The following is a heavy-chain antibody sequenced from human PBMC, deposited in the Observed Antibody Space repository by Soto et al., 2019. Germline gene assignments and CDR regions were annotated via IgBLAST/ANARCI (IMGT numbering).Heavy chain of an antibody. J-gene: IGHJ5*02. D-gene: IGHD3-10*01. Sequence: SETLSLTCTVSGGSISSGGYYWSWIRQHPGKGLEWIGYIYYSGSTYYNPSLKSRVTISVDTSKNQFSLKLSSVTAADTAVYYCARLLYGSGSWFDPWGLGTLVTVSS. CDR1: GGSISSGGYY. CDR2: IYYSGST. CDR3: ARLLYGSGSWFDP. V-gene: IGHV4-31*03.